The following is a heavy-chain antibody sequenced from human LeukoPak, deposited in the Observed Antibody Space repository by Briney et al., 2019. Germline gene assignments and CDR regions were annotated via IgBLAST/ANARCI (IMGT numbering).Heavy chain of an antibody. CDR1: GGSISSGTYR. CDR2: ISYGGTT. CDR3: ARGPGEYDFWSGYYYFDY. Sequence: SQTLSLTCTVSGGSISSGTYRWSWIRQYPGKGLEWIGHISYGGTTYYNPSPRSQVTISLDTSRNHFSLKLNSVTAADTAVYYCARGPGEYDFWSGYYYFDYWGQGTLVTVSS. J-gene: IGHJ4*02. V-gene: IGHV4-31*01. D-gene: IGHD3-3*01.